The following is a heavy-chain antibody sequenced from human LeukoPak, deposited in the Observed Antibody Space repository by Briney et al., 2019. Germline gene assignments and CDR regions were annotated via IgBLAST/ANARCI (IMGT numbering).Heavy chain of an antibody. V-gene: IGHV3-33*01. D-gene: IGHD3-22*01. CDR2: IWYDGTNK. Sequence: GGSLRLSCAASGFTFSSYGMHWVRQAPGKGLEWVAVIWYDGTNKYYSDSVKGRFTISRDNSKNTLFPQMNSLRAEDTAVYYCARAAYDSSGYLTLWGQGTLVTVSS. CDR1: GFTFSSYG. CDR3: ARAAYDSSGYLTL. J-gene: IGHJ4*02.